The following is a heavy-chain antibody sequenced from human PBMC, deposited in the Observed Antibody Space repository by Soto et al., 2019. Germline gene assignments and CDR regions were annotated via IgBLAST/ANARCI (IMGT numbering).Heavy chain of an antibody. CDR3: ARGPLFSYSSGWYRGRYFQH. CDR1: GGSFSGYY. Sequence: TSETLSLTCAVYGGSFSGYYWSWIRQPPGKGLEWIGEINHSGSTNYNPSLKSRVTISVDTSKNQFSLKLSSVTAADTAVYYCARGPLFSYSSGWYRGRYFQHWGQGTLVTVSS. CDR2: INHSGST. V-gene: IGHV4-34*01. D-gene: IGHD6-19*01. J-gene: IGHJ1*01.